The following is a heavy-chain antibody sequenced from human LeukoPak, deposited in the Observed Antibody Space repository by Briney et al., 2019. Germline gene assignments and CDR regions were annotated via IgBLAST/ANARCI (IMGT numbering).Heavy chain of an antibody. Sequence: GGSLRLSCAASGFTFNSYAMSWVRQAPGKGLEWVSAISGSGGSTFYADSVRGRFTISRDNSKNTLYPQMNSLRAEDTALYYCAKERRAVAGNFELDYWGQGTLVTVSS. J-gene: IGHJ4*02. D-gene: IGHD6-19*01. CDR1: GFTFNSYA. CDR2: ISGSGGST. V-gene: IGHV3-23*01. CDR3: AKERRAVAGNFELDY.